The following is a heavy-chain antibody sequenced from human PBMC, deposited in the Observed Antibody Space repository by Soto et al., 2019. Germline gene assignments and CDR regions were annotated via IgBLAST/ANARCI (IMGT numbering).Heavy chain of an antibody. CDR2: MNPGSGDT. Sequence: ASVKVSCKASGDTFTNNDVTGGGQATGRGGDGMGWMNPGSGDTGSAQKFQGRVPMHRAISIATAYMELSSLRSEDTAIYYCARMASFGSLNWFDPWGQGTLVTVSS. CDR3: ARMASFGSLNWFDP. D-gene: IGHD5-18*01. CDR1: GDTFTNND. V-gene: IGHV1-8*01. J-gene: IGHJ5*01.